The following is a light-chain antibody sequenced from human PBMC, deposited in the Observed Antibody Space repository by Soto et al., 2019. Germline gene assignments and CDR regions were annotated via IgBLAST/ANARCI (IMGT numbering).Light chain of an antibody. Sequence: DIQMTQSPSSLSASVGERATITCRASQGISNYLAWYQQNPGKVPKLLIYAASTLQSGVPARFSGSGSGTDFTLTISSLQPEDVATYYCQKYNSAPRTFGGGTKLEIK. J-gene: IGKJ4*02. CDR2: AAS. V-gene: IGKV1-27*01. CDR1: QGISNY. CDR3: QKYNSAPRT.